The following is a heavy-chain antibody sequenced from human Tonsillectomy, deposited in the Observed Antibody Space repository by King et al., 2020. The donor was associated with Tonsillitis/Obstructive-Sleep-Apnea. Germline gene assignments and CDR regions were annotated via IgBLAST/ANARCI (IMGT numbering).Heavy chain of an antibody. CDR3: ARDMVLAAGGDAFDI. V-gene: IGHV4-59*01. J-gene: IGHJ3*02. CDR1: GGSISSYY. Sequence: VQLQESGPGLVKPSETLSLTCTVSGGSISSYYWSWIRQPPGKGLEWIGYLYYSWSTNYNPSLNRRVTISVDTSKNQFSLKLSYVTAAATAVYYCARDMVLAAGGDAFDIWGKGTMVTVSS. CDR2: LYYSWST. D-gene: IGHD2-15*01.